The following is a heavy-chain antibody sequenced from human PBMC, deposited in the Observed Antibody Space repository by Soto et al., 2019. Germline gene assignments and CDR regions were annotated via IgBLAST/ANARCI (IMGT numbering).Heavy chain of an antibody. CDR3: ARNPRYSYGYRYFDY. CDR2: INAGNGNT. Sequence: ASVKVSCKASGYTFTSYAMHWVRQAPGQRLEWMGWINAGNGNTKYSQKFQGRVTITGDTSASTAYMELSSLRSEDTAVYYCARNPRYSYGYRYFDYWGQGTLVTVSS. V-gene: IGHV1-3*01. CDR1: GYTFTSYA. D-gene: IGHD5-18*01. J-gene: IGHJ4*02.